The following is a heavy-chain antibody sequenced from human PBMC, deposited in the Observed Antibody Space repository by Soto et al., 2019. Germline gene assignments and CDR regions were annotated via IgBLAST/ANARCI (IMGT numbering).Heavy chain of an antibody. V-gene: IGHV3-11*01. J-gene: IGHJ4*02. CDR2: TSSSGSTI. CDR3: ARAYSSGWYGDFDY. Sequence: GGSLRLSCAASGFTFSDYYMSWIRQAPGKGLEWVSYTSSSGSTIYYADSVKGRFTISRDNAKNSLYLQMNSLRAEDTAVYYCARAYSSGWYGDFDYWGQGTLVTVSS. D-gene: IGHD6-19*01. CDR1: GFTFSDYY.